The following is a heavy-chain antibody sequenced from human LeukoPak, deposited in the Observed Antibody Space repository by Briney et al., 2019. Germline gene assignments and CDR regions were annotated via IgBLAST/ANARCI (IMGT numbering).Heavy chain of an antibody. Sequence: SETLSLTCAVYGGSFSGYYWSWIRQPPGKGLEWIGEINHSGSTNYNPSLKSRVTISVDTSKNQFSLKLSSVTAADTAVYYCARTDPYYDFWSGYYTVYYYYGMDVWGQGTTVTVSS. CDR1: GGSFSGYY. J-gene: IGHJ6*02. V-gene: IGHV4-34*01. D-gene: IGHD3-3*01. CDR2: INHSGST. CDR3: ARTDPYYDFWSGYYTVYYYYGMDV.